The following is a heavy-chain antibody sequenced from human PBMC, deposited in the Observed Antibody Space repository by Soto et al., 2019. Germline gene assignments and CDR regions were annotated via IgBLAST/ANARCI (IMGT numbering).Heavy chain of an antibody. Sequence: GSLRLSCAASGFTFSSYGMHWVRQAPGKGLEWVAVISYDGSNKYYADSVKGRFTISRDNSKNTLYLQMNSLRAEDTAVYYCAKDYGSVAGPLDYYYYYGMDVWGQGTTVTVSS. D-gene: IGHD6-19*01. CDR1: GFTFSSYG. J-gene: IGHJ6*02. CDR3: AKDYGSVAGPLDYYYYYGMDV. CDR2: ISYDGSNK. V-gene: IGHV3-30*18.